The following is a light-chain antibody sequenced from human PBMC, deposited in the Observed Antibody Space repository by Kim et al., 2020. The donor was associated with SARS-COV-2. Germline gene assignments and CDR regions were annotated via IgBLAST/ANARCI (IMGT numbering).Light chain of an antibody. CDR3: AGWDDNLNAEV. V-gene: IGLV1-44*01. CDR2: KNN. CDR1: SYNLGTNS. Sequence: GQRVTISCSGSSYNLGTNSVHWYQQFPGTAPEVLIYKNNQRPSGVPDRFSGSKSGTSASLAISGLQSEDEGDYYCAGWDDNLNAEVFGGGTQLTVL. J-gene: IGLJ3*02.